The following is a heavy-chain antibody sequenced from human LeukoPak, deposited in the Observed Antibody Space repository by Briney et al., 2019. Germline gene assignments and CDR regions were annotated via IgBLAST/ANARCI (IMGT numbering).Heavy chain of an antibody. CDR2: IIPIFGTA. CDR1: GCTFSSYS. V-gene: IGHV1-69*13. CDR3: ARGRFRLGYFDY. J-gene: IGHJ4*02. Sequence: ASVNVSRKASGCTFSSYSISWVRQAPGQGLEWMGVIIPIFGTANYAQKFHGRVTITADESTSTAYMELSSLRSEDTAVYYCARGRFRLGYFDYWGQGTLVTVSS. D-gene: IGHD3-10*01.